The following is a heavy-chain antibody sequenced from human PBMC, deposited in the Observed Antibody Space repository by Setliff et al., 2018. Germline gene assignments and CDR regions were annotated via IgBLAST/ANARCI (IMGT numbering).Heavy chain of an antibody. V-gene: IGHV1-2*04. Sequence: ASVKVSCKASGYTFTGYYMHWVRQAPGQGLEWMGWINPNSGGTNCAQKFQGWVTMTRDTSISTAYTELSRLRSDDTAVYYCARVAAYSSSWYNYYYGMDVWGQGTTVTVSS. CDR3: ARVAAYSSSWYNYYYGMDV. CDR2: INPNSGGT. D-gene: IGHD6-13*01. J-gene: IGHJ6*02. CDR1: GYTFTGYY.